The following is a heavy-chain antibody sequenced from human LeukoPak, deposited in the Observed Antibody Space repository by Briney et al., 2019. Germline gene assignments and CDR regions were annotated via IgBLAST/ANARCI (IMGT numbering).Heavy chain of an antibody. J-gene: IGHJ5*02. CDR2: MNPNSGNT. V-gene: IGHV1-8*03. Sequence: GASVKVSCKASGYTFTSYDINWVRQATGQGLEWMGWMNPNSGNTGYAQKFQGRVTITRNTSISTAYMELSSLRSEDTAVYYCARGPTIKSIAARCWFDPWGQGTLVTVSS. D-gene: IGHD6-6*01. CDR1: GYTFTSYD. CDR3: ARGPTIKSIAARCWFDP.